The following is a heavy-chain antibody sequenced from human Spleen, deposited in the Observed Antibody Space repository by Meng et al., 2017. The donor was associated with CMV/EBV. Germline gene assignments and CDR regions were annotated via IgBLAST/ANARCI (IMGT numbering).Heavy chain of an antibody. Sequence: ASVKVSCKASGYTFIDYYMHWVRQAPGQGLEWMGWINPNGGGTNYAQKFQGRVTMTRDTSISTASMELTRLRSDDTAVYFCARDWLGGVPNFDYWGQGTLVTVSS. V-gene: IGHV1-2*02. J-gene: IGHJ4*02. CDR3: ARDWLGGVPNFDY. D-gene: IGHD3-3*01. CDR2: INPNGGGT. CDR1: GYTFIDYY.